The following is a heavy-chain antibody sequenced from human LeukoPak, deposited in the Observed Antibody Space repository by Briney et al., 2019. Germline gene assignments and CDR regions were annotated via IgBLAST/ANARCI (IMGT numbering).Heavy chain of an antibody. D-gene: IGHD6-19*01. Sequence: PGGSLRLSCAASGFTFDDYAMHWVRQAPGKGLEWVSGISWNSGSISYADSVKGRFTISRDNAKNSLYLQMNSLRAEDTALYYCAKESGWRGFDYWGQGTLVTVSS. CDR1: GFTFDDYA. J-gene: IGHJ4*02. CDR2: ISWNSGSI. CDR3: AKESGWRGFDY. V-gene: IGHV3-9*01.